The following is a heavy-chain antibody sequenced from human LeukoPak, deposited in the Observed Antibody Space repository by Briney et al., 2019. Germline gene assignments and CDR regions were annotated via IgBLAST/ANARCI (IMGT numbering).Heavy chain of an antibody. CDR3: ANFGSGIIGGGFDY. Sequence: GGSLRLSCAASGFTFSSYAMSWVRQAPGKGLEWVSAISGSGGSTYYADSVKGRFTISRDNSKNTLYLQMNSLRAEDTAVYYLANFGSGIIGGGFDYWAREPWSPSPQ. V-gene: IGHV3-23*01. J-gene: IGHJ4*02. CDR2: ISGSGGST. D-gene: IGHD3-10*01. CDR1: GFTFSSYA.